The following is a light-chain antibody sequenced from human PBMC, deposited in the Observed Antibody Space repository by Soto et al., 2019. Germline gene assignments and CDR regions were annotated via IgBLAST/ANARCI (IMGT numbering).Light chain of an antibody. J-gene: IGKJ1*01. V-gene: IGKV1-5*03. CDR2: EAS. CDR3: QHYDTYSPMWT. CDR1: QSINW. Sequence: DIQLAQSPSTLSASVGDRITITCRATQSINWLAWYQQKPGKAPKLLIFEASRLESGVPSRFSGSGSGTEFTLTISSLQPDDFGTYYCQHYDTYSPMWTFGQGTNV.